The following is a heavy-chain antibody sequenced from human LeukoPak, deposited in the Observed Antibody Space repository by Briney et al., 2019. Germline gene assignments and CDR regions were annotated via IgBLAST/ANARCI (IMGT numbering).Heavy chain of an antibody. V-gene: IGHV4-39*02. CDR1: GGSISSSSYY. CDR2: IYYSGST. Sequence: SEALSLTCTVSGGSISSSSYYWGWIRQPPGKGLEWIGSIYYSGSTYYNPSLKSGVTISVDTSKNQFSLKLSSVTAADTAVYYCAREVDYYDSSGPGPGHWFDPWGQGTLVTVSS. CDR3: AREVDYYDSSGPGPGHWFDP. J-gene: IGHJ5*02. D-gene: IGHD3-22*01.